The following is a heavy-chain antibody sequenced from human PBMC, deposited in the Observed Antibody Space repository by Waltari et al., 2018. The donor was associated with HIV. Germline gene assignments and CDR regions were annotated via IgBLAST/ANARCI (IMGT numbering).Heavy chain of an antibody. CDR3: VRDLSPMGKSGWYDS. CDR2: IHILTGNT. D-gene: IGHD6-19*01. CDR1: GFSFPKYG. Sequence: QVRLVQSGAEVKKPGASVKVSCKASGFSFPKYGYSWVRQAPGQGLEWMGWIHILTGNTYTSEKFHGRITSTRDTFTNTIYIELTTLKSDDSAIYYCVRDLSPMGKSGWYDSWGQGTVVTVSS. J-gene: IGHJ1*01. V-gene: IGHV1-18*04.